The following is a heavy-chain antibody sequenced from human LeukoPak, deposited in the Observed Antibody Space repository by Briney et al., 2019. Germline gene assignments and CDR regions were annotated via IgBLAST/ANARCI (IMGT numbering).Heavy chain of an antibody. Sequence: PSETLSLTCTVSGGSISSNSYYWGWIRQPPGKGLEWIGNIYYSGSTNYNPSLKSRVTISVDTSKNQFSLKLSSVTAADTAVYYCARHRGLGYCSSTSCSPYFDYWGQGTLVTVSS. V-gene: IGHV4-39*01. D-gene: IGHD2-2*01. CDR2: IYYSGST. CDR3: ARHRGLGYCSSTSCSPYFDY. J-gene: IGHJ4*02. CDR1: GGSISSNSYY.